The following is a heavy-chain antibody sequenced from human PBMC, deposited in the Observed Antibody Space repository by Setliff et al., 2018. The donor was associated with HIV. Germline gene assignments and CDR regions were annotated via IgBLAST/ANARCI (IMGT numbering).Heavy chain of an antibody. D-gene: IGHD6-19*01. CDR3: ARSPRIGVAGEFEY. CDR1: GGSISSYY. V-gene: IGHV4-4*09. CDR2: IYTSGST. Sequence: SETLSLTCTVSGGSISSYYWSWIRQPPGKGLEWIGYIYTSGSTNSNPSLKSRVTISVDTCKNQFSLKVNSVTAADTAVYYCARSPRIGVAGEFEYWGQGTLVTVSS. J-gene: IGHJ4*02.